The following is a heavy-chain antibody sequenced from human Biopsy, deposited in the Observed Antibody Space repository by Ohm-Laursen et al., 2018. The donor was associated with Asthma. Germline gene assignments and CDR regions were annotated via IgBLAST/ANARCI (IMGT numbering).Heavy chain of an antibody. CDR2: ISWNSATI. CDR1: GFKFDEYT. J-gene: IGHJ4*02. CDR3: AKVRSDWVITESFDY. D-gene: IGHD3-22*01. V-gene: IGHV3-9*01. Sequence: SLRLSCTASGFKFDEYTMHWVRQAPGRGLEWVSGISWNSATIGYADSVEGRFTISRDNAKNSVFLHMDSLRPEDTAFYYCAKVRSDWVITESFDYWGQGVLVTVSS.